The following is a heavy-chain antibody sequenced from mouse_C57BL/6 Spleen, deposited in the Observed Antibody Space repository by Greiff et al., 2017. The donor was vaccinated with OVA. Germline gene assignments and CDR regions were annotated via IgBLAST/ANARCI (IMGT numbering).Heavy chain of an antibody. CDR1: GYTFTDYN. CDR3: ARVFPYAMDY. J-gene: IGHJ4*01. Sequence: VQLKESGPELVKPGASVKMSCKASGYTFTDYNMHWVKQSHGKSLEWIGYINPNNGGTSYNQKFKGKATLTVNKSSSTAYMELRSLTSEDSAVYYCARVFPYAMDYWGQGTSVTVSS. CDR2: INPNNGGT. V-gene: IGHV1-22*01.